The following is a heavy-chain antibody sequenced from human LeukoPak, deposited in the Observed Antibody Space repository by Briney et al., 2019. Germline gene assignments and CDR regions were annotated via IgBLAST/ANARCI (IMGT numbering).Heavy chain of an antibody. D-gene: IGHD2-15*01. CDR3: ARGQDCSGGSCYSWGPGDFDY. J-gene: IGHJ4*02. Sequence: GASVKVSCKASGYTFTGYYMHWVRQAPGQGLEWMGWINPNSGGTNYAQKFQGRVTMTRDTSISTAYMELSRLRSDDTAVYYCARGQDCSGGSCYSWGPGDFDYWGQGTLVTVSS. V-gene: IGHV1-2*02. CDR1: GYTFTGYY. CDR2: INPNSGGT.